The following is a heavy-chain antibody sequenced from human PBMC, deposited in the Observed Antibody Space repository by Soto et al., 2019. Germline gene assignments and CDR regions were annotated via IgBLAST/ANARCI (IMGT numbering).Heavy chain of an antibody. D-gene: IGHD1-26*01. V-gene: IGHV4-31*04. CDR3: ALALGPTTGLDY. CDR1: GASITSGHYY. Sequence: QVRLQESGPGLVKPSQTLAQTCTVSGASITSGHYYWTWIRQLPGKGLEWIGSIYNSETTHYNPSLTSRLTISIDTSAHQFSLKLSSVTAADTAIYYCALALGPTTGLDYWGQGTLITVSA. J-gene: IGHJ4*02. CDR2: IYNSETT.